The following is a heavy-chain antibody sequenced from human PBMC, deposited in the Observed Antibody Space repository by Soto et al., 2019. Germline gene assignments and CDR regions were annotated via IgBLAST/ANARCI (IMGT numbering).Heavy chain of an antibody. Sequence: QVQLVQSGAEVKKPGSSVKVSCKASGGTFSGYCINWVRQAPGQGLEWMGEIIPIFGTANYAQKFQGRVTTTADESTSTAYMELSSLRSADTAVYYCARDGGRHSGGIDYWGQGTLVTVSS. D-gene: IGHD1-26*01. CDR3: ARDGGRHSGGIDY. V-gene: IGHV1-69*01. CDR2: IIPIFGTA. CDR1: GGTFSGYC. J-gene: IGHJ4*02.